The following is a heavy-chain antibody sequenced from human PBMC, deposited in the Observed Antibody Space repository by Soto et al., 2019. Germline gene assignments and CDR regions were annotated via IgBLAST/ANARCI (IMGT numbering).Heavy chain of an antibody. V-gene: IGHV3-23*01. CDR3: RDQDSRVRIVGATDY. J-gene: IGHJ4*02. CDR1: GFTFSTYA. CDR2: ISGSGGST. D-gene: IGHD1-26*01. Sequence: EVQLLESGGGWVQPGGSLRLSCAASGFTFSTYAMTWVRLAPGRGLEWVLGISGSGGSTYYADSVKGRFTISRDNSKNTLYLQMNSLRAEDTAVYYCRDQDSRVRIVGATDYWGQGTLVTVSS.